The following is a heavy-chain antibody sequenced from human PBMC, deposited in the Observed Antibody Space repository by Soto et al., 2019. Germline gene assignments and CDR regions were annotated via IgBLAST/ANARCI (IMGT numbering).Heavy chain of an antibody. D-gene: IGHD3-3*01. CDR2: IRSKAYGGTT. CDR3: TRAGDYDFWSGYFPPLDY. Sequence: GGSLRLSCTASGFTFGDYAMSWFRQAPGKGLEWVGFIRSKAYGGTTEYAASVKGRFTISRDDSKSIAYLQMNSLKTEDTAVYYCTRAGDYDFWSGYFPPLDYWGQGTLVTVSS. V-gene: IGHV3-49*03. CDR1: GFTFGDYA. J-gene: IGHJ4*02.